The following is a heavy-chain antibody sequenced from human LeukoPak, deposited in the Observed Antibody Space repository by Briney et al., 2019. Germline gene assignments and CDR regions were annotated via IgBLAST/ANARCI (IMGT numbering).Heavy chain of an antibody. V-gene: IGHV3-23*01. D-gene: IGHD3-10*01. J-gene: IGHJ3*02. Sequence: PGGSLRLSCAASGFTFSSYAMSWVRQAPGKGLEWVSAISGSGGSTYYADSVKGRFTISRDNSKNTLYLQMNSLRAEDTAVYYCAKDQLLWFGELERGAFDIWGQGTMVTVSS. CDR1: GFTFSSYA. CDR3: AKDQLLWFGELERGAFDI. CDR2: ISGSGGST.